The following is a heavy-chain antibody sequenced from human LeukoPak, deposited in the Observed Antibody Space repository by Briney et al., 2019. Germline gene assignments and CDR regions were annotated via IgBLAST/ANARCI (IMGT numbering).Heavy chain of an antibody. CDR3: ARLMATIHGPFDY. J-gene: IGHJ4*02. Sequence: PSETLSLTCGVSGYSISSGYYWGWIRQPPGKGLEWIGSIYHSGSTYYNPSLKSRVTISVDTSKNQFSLKLSSVTAADTAVYYCARLMATIHGPFDYWGKGTLVTVSS. V-gene: IGHV4-38-2*01. CDR2: IYHSGST. CDR1: GYSISSGYY. D-gene: IGHD5-24*01.